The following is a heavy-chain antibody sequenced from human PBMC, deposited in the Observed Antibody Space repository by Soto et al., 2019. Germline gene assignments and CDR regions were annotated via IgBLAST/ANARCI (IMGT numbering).Heavy chain of an antibody. D-gene: IGHD3-9*01. CDR2: IIPIFGTA. J-gene: IGHJ6*02. CDR1: GGTFSSYT. CDR3: ARSTGYYRSPHAPSGYYGMDV. Sequence: SVKVSCKASGGTFSSYTISWVRQAPGQGLEWMGGIIPIFGTANYAQKFQGRVTITADESTSTAYMELSSLRSEDTAVYYCARSTGYYRSPHAPSGYYGMDVWGQGTTVTVSS. V-gene: IGHV1-69*13.